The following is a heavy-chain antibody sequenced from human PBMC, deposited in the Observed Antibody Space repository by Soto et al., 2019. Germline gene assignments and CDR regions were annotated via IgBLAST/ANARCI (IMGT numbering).Heavy chain of an antibody. D-gene: IGHD2-2*01. CDR2: ISSSTSHT. J-gene: IGHJ4*02. Sequence: QVQLVESGGGLVKPGGSLRLSCAVSGFTFSDYYMTWIRQAPGKGLEWVSYISSSTSHTNYADSVKGRFTISRDNAKNPLFLQMNRLRAEATAVYDCARGRGAAADYFDFWGQGTLVTVSS. V-gene: IGHV3-11*05. CDR1: GFTFSDYY. CDR3: ARGRGAAADYFDF.